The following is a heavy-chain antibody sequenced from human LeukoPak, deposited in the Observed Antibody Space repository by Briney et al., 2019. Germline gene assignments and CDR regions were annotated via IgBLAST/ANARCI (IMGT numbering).Heavy chain of an antibody. J-gene: IGHJ4*02. CDR2: INPNSGGT. V-gene: IGHV1-2*02. CDR1: GYTFIDYY. CDR3: ARVPRDIVGAALFDY. Sequence: ASVKVSCKASGYTFIDYYMHWVRQAPGQGLEWMGWINPNSGGTNYAQKFQGRVTMTRDTSINTVYMELSRLRSDDGAVYYCARVPRDIVGAALFDYWGQGTLVTVSS. D-gene: IGHD1-26*01.